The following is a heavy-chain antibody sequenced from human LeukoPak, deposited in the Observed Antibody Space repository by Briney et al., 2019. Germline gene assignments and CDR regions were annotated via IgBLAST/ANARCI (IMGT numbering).Heavy chain of an antibody. CDR2: ISGSGTI. CDR3: AREGSGGSRYYYYYYMDV. Sequence: PSETLSLTCTVSGGSINSYWSWIRQPAGKGLEWIGRISGSGTITYNPALQSRLSISIDTSKNQFSLKLMSVTAADTAVYYCAREGSGGSRYYYYYYMDVWGKGTTVTISS. D-gene: IGHD2-15*01. V-gene: IGHV4-4*07. CDR1: GGSINSY. J-gene: IGHJ6*03.